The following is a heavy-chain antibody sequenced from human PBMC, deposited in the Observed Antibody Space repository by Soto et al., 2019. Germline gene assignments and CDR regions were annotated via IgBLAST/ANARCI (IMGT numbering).Heavy chain of an antibody. CDR2: TYHRGST. V-gene: IGHV4-59*01. CDR3: ARIGGYHGPLDY. CDR1: GVSISSYF. D-gene: IGHD6-25*01. Sequence: SETLSLTCSVSGVSISSYFWSWIRQAPGRGLEWIGYTYHRGSTNYSPSLKSRVAISLDTSENQFSLKVNSVTAADTAVYYCARIGGYHGPLDYWGQGTPGTVS. J-gene: IGHJ4*02.